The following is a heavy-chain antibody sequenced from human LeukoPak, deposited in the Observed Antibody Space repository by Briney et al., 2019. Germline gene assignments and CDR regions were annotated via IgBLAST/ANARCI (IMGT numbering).Heavy chain of an antibody. Sequence: PSETLSLTCTVSGGSISSSSSYWGWIRQPPGKGLEWIGSSGSTYYNPSLKSRVTISVDTSKNQFSLKLSSVTAADTALYYCARVSSSYSSGWYAIDYWGQGTLVTVSS. D-gene: IGHD6-19*01. CDR2: SGST. CDR3: ARVSSSYSSGWYAIDY. J-gene: IGHJ4*02. V-gene: IGHV4-39*07. CDR1: GGSISSSSSY.